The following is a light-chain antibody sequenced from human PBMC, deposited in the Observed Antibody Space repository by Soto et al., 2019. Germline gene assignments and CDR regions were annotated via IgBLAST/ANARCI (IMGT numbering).Light chain of an antibody. Sequence: EIVMTQSQATLSVSPGERATLSCRASQSVSSNLAWYQQQPGQAPRLLIYGASTRASGIQARFSGSGSGTEFTLTISSLQSEDFAVYYCQHYNNWPRTFGQGTKVEIK. V-gene: IGKV3-15*01. CDR1: QSVSSN. CDR3: QHYNNWPRT. J-gene: IGKJ1*01. CDR2: GAS.